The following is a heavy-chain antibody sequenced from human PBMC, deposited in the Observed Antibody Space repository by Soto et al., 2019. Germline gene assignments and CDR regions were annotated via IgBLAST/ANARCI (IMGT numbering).Heavy chain of an antibody. CDR1: GDTFSTYW. Sequence: AESLSISCKGSGDTFSTYWIAWVRQMPGKGLEWMGIIYPGDSDTKYSPAFQGQVTISADKSINTAYLQWTSLEASDTAMYYCARKFATEFFDSWGQGTMVTVSS. J-gene: IGHJ4*02. V-gene: IGHV5-51*01. D-gene: IGHD4-17*01. CDR2: IYPGDSDT. CDR3: ARKFATEFFDS.